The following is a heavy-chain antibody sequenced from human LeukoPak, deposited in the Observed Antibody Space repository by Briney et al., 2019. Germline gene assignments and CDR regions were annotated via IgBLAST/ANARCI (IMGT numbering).Heavy chain of an antibody. CDR2: IWIDGSDE. CDR1: GFTFSTRA. J-gene: IGHJ5*02. CDR3: ARDAGYCRSTGCVDVNWFDP. Sequence: PGGSMRLACAVAGFTFSTRAITWVSQAPGKGLEWVALIWIDGSDESYAASVKGRFTISRDNSKNTLYLQMNILRAEDTAVYYCARDAGYCRSTGCVDVNWFDPWGQGTLVTVSS. V-gene: IGHV3-33*08. D-gene: IGHD2-2*01.